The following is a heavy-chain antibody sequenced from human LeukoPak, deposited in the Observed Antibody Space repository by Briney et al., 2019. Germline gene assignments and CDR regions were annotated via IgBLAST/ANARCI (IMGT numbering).Heavy chain of an antibody. CDR3: AQSSGSYLSVDY. V-gene: IGHV4-59*08. CDR2: IYYSGST. J-gene: IGHJ4*02. Sequence: SETLSLTCTDSGGSISSYYWSWIRQPPGKGLEWIGYIYYSGSTNYNPSLKSRVTISVDTSKNQFSLKLSSVTAADTAVYYCAQSSGSYLSVDYWGQGTLVTVSS. CDR1: GGSISSYY. D-gene: IGHD3-10*01.